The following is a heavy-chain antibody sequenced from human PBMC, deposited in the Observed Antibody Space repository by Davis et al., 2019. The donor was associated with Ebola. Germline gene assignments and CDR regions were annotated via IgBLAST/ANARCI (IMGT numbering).Heavy chain of an antibody. CDR2: ISWNSGSI. V-gene: IGHV3-9*01. D-gene: IGHD3-16*02. Sequence: GGSLRLSCAASGFTFDDYAMHWVRQAPGKGLEWVSGISWNSGSIGYADSVKGRFTISRDNAKNSLYLQMNSLRAEDTAVYYCARERYPNYGMDVWGQGTTVTVSS. CDR1: GFTFDDYA. CDR3: ARERYPNYGMDV. J-gene: IGHJ6*02.